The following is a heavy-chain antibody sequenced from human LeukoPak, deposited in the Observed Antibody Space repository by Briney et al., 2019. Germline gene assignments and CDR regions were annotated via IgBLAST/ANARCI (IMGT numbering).Heavy chain of an antibody. Sequence: PSETLSLTCAVYGGPFSGYYWSWIRQPPGKGLEWIGEINHSGSANYNPSLKSRVTISVDISKNQFSLKLNSVTAADPAVYYCARARGDYYDSSGYYSAFDYWGQGTLVTVSS. D-gene: IGHD3-22*01. V-gene: IGHV4-34*01. CDR2: INHSGSA. CDR3: ARARGDYYDSSGYYSAFDY. CDR1: GGPFSGYY. J-gene: IGHJ4*02.